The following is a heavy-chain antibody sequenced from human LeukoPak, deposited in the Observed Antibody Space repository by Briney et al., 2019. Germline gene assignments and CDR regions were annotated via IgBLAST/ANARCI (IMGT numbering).Heavy chain of an antibody. D-gene: IGHD3-16*01. V-gene: IGHV4-59*01. CDR3: ARFRGIGAAGRAYYFDL. J-gene: IGHJ4*02. Sequence: SETLSLTCTVSGGSISGCYWSWIRQPPGRGLEWIGYISYSGSTNYNPSLTSRVTISVDTSKNQFSLNLSSVTAADTAVYYCARFRGIGAAGRAYYFDLWGQGTLVTVSS. CDR2: ISYSGST. CDR1: GGSISGCY.